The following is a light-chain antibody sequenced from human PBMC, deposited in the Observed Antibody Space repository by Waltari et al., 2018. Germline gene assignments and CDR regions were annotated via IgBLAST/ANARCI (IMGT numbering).Light chain of an antibody. CDR1: SSDIGGYNY. V-gene: IGLV2-14*03. CDR3: SSYVSSSTLEL. Sequence: QSALTQPASVSASPGQSITISCTGTSSDIGGYNYFSWYQQLPGRAPKLIIYDVSNRPSGVSNRFSGSKSGNTASLTISGLQGEDEADYYCSSYVSSSTLELFGGGTSLAVL. CDR2: DVS. J-gene: IGLJ2*01.